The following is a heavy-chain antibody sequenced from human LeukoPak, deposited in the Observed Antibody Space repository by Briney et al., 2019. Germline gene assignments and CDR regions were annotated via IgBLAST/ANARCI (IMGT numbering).Heavy chain of an antibody. CDR1: GFTFSSYG. J-gene: IGHJ4*02. CDR2: IWYDGSNK. V-gene: IGHV3-33*06. CDR3: AKDSGSYLYYFDY. Sequence: PGGSLRLSCAASGFTFSSYGMHWVRQAPGKGLEWVAVIWYDGSNKYYADSVKGRFTISRDNSKNTLYLQMNSLRAEDTAVYYCAKDSGSYLYYFDYWGQGTLVTASS. D-gene: IGHD1-26*01.